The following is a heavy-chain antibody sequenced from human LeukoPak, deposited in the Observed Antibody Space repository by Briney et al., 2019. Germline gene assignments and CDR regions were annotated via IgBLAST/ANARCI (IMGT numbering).Heavy chain of an antibody. V-gene: IGHV1-2*02. CDR3: ARDHQLGYCSGGSCYSRKLTNYYFDY. D-gene: IGHD2-15*01. Sequence: ASVKVSCKASGYTFTGYYMHWVRQAPGQGLEWMGWINPNSGGTNYAQKFKGRVTMTRDTSISTAYMELSRLRSDDTAVYYCARDHQLGYCSGGSCYSRKLTNYYFDYWGQGTLVTVSS. CDR2: INPNSGGT. J-gene: IGHJ4*02. CDR1: GYTFTGYY.